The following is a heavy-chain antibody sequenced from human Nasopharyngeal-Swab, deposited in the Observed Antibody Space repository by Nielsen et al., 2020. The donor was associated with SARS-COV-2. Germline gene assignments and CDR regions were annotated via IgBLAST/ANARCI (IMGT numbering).Heavy chain of an antibody. CDR2: IYYSGST. D-gene: IGHD6-6*01. CDR3: ARESARRHYYYGMDV. CDR1: SGSISSYY. V-gene: IGHV4-59*13. J-gene: IGHJ6*02. Sequence: SETLSLTCTVSSGSISSYYWSWIRQPPGKGLEWIGYIYYSGSTNYNPSLKSRVTISVDTSKNQFSLMLSSVTAADTAVYYCARESARRHYYYGMDVWGQGTTVTVSS.